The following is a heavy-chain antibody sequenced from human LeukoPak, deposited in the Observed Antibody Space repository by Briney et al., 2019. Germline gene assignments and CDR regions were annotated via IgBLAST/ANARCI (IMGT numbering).Heavy chain of an antibody. CDR2: ISAYNGNT. CDR1: GYTFTSYG. CDR3: ARDPPPAAFPDYGMDV. D-gene: IGHD2-2*01. Sequence: AASVKVSCEASGYTFTSYGISWVRQAPGQGLEWMGWISAYNGNTNYAQKLQGRVTMTTDTSTSTAYMELRSLRSDDTAVYYCARDPPPAAFPDYGMDVWGQGTTVTVSS. V-gene: IGHV1-18*01. J-gene: IGHJ6*02.